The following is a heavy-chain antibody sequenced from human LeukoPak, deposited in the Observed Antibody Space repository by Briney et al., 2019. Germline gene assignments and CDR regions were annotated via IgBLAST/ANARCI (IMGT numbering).Heavy chain of an antibody. J-gene: IGHJ5*02. Sequence: PSETLSLTCAVYGGSFSGYYWSWLRQPPGKGLEWIGEINHSGSTNYNPSLKSRVTISVDTSKNQFSLKLSSVTAADTAVYYCARGVRYYGSGSYFARGWFDPWGQGTLVTVSS. D-gene: IGHD3-10*01. CDR3: ARGVRYYGSGSYFARGWFDP. CDR1: GGSFSGYY. V-gene: IGHV4-34*01. CDR2: INHSGST.